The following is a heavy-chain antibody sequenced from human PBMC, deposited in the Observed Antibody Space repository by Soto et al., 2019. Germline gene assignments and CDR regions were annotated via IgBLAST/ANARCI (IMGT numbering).Heavy chain of an antibody. V-gene: IGHV1-3*01. D-gene: IGHD1-1*01. CDR3: ARGPPEPWYGNFDY. J-gene: IGHJ4*02. CDR1: GYTFTSYA. Sequence: ASVKVSCKASGYTFTSYAMHWVRQAPGQRLEWMGWINAGNGNTKYSQKFQGRVTITRDTSASTAYMGLSSLRSEDTAVYYCARGPPEPWYGNFDYWGQGTLVTVSS. CDR2: INAGNGNT.